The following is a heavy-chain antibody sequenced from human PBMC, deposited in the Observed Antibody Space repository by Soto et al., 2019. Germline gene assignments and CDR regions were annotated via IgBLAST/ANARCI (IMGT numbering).Heavy chain of an antibody. CDR2: ISSSSSYT. D-gene: IGHD3-3*01. Sequence: GGSLRLSCAASGFTFSDYYMSWIRQAPGKGLEWVSYISSSSSYTNYADSVKGRFTISRDNSKNTLYLQMNSLRAEDTAVYYCAKWGGYDFWSGYQYYYYYMDVWGKGTTVTVSS. V-gene: IGHV3-11*03. CDR1: GFTFSDYY. CDR3: AKWGGYDFWSGYQYYYYYMDV. J-gene: IGHJ6*03.